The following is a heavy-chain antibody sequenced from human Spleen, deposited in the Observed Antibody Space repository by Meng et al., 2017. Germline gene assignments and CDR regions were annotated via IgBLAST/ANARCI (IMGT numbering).Heavy chain of an antibody. J-gene: IGHJ3*02. D-gene: IGHD2/OR15-2a*01. CDR3: AKKFSMTISGHDTFDI. CDR2: ISGSGDST. Sequence: GGSLRLSCAAYGFTFTNYAMSWVRQAPGKGLEWVSAISGSGDSTHYADSGKGRFTISRDNSKDTLYLQMNSLRAEDTAVYYCAKKFSMTISGHDTFDIWGQGTLVTVSS. CDR1: GFTFTNYA. V-gene: IGHV3-23*01.